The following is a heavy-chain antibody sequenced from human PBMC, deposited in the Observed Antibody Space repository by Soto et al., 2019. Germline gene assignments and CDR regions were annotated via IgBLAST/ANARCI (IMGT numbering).Heavy chain of an antibody. CDR2: ISAYNGNT. V-gene: IGHV1-18*01. D-gene: IGHD6-19*01. CDR3: ARVVATVAGPYGMDV. J-gene: IGHJ6*02. Sequence: QVQLVQSGAEVKKPGASVKVSCRASGYTFTSYVISWVRQAPEQGLEWMGWISAYNGNTNFAQKLQGRVTMTTDTSTSTAYMELRSLRSDDTAVYYCARVVATVAGPYGMDVWGQGTTVTVSS. CDR1: GYTFTSYV.